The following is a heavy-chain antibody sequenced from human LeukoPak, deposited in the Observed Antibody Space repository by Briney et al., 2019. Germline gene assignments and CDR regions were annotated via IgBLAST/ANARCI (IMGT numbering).Heavy chain of an antibody. D-gene: IGHD3-22*01. Sequence: PGGSLRLSCAASGFTFSSYGMSWVRQAPGKGLEWISAISGSGGSTYYADSVKGRFTISRDNSKNTLYLQMNSLRAEDTAVYYCAKAAAPRGYDSSGYSYYYYYMDVWGKGTTVTISS. CDR3: AKAAAPRGYDSSGYSYYYYYMDV. J-gene: IGHJ6*03. CDR2: ISGSGGST. CDR1: GFTFSSYG. V-gene: IGHV3-23*01.